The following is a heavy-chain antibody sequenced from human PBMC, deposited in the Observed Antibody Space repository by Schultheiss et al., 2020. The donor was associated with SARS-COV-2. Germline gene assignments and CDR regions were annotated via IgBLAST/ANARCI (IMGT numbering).Heavy chain of an antibody. Sequence: GESLKISCAASGFTFTNYGMHWVRQAPGKGLEWVSAISGSGGSTYYADSVKGRFTISRDNSKNTLYLQMNSLRAEDTAVYYCAKEKDIVVVVAWFDPWGQGTLVTVSS. J-gene: IGHJ5*02. V-gene: IGHV3-23*01. CDR1: GFTFTNYG. D-gene: IGHD2-15*01. CDR3: AKEKDIVVVVAWFDP. CDR2: ISGSGGST.